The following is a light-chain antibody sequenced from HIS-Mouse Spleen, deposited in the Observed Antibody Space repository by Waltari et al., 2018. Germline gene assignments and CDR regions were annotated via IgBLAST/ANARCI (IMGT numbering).Light chain of an antibody. CDR2: DVS. J-gene: IGLJ3*02. CDR1: SSAVGGYNS. Sequence: QSARTQPRSVSGSPGQSVTISCTGTSSAVGGYNSFSWYQQHPGNAPKLMIYDVSKRPSGVPDRFSGSKSGNTASLTISGLQAEDEADYYCCSYAGSYTWVFGGGTKLTVL. CDR3: CSYAGSYTWV. V-gene: IGLV2-11*01.